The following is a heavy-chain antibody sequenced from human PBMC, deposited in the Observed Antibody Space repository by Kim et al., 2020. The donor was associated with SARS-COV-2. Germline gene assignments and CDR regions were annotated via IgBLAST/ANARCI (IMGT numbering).Heavy chain of an antibody. J-gene: IGHJ6*02. CDR1: GYTFTSYA. CDR2: INTNTGNP. D-gene: IGHD3-9*01. Sequence: ASVKVSCKASGYTFTSYAMNWVRQAPGQGLEWMEWINTNTGNPTYAQGFTGRFVFSLDTSVSTAYLQISSLKAEDTAVYYCARDHYDILTGYNWGRYYYYYGMDVWGQGTTVTVSS. CDR3: ARDHYDILTGYNWGRYYYYYGMDV. V-gene: IGHV7-4-1*02.